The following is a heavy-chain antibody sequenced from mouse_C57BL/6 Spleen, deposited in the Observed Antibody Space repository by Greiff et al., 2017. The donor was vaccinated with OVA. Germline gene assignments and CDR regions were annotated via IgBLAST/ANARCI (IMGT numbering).Heavy chain of an antibody. J-gene: IGHJ2*01. CDR3: ARESSSFDY. CDR1: GYSITSGYY. D-gene: IGHD1-1*01. Sequence: EVQLVESGPGLVKPSQSLSLTCSVTGYSITSGYYWNWIRQFPGNKLEWMGYISYDGSNNYNPSLKNRISITRDTSKNQFFLKLNSVTTEDTATYYCARESSSFDYWGQGTTLTVSS. V-gene: IGHV3-6*01. CDR2: ISYDGSN.